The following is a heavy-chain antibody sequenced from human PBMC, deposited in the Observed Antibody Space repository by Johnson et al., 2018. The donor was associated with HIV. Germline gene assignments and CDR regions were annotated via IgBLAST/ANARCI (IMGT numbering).Heavy chain of an antibody. CDR1: GFSFGDYG. CDR3: ARAMVRGGNNAFDI. Sequence: VQLVESGGGLVQPGRSLRLSCTASGFSFGDYGMSWFRQAPVKGLEWVGFIRNKAYGGTTEYAASVNGRFTISRYNSKNTRYLQRNSLRAEDTAVYYCARAMVRGGNNAFDIWGQGTMVAVSS. J-gene: IGHJ3*02. V-gene: IGHV3-49*03. CDR2: IRNKAYGGTT. D-gene: IGHD3-10*01.